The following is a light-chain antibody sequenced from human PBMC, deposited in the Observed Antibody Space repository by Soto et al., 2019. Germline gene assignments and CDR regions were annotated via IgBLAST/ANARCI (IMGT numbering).Light chain of an antibody. Sequence: EIVMTQSPATPSVSPGERATLSCRASQSVSSDLAWYQQKPGQAPRLLIYGASTRATGIPARFSGGGSGTEFTLTISSLQSEDFAVYYCHQYNNWPPYTFGQGTKLEIK. CDR1: QSVSSD. J-gene: IGKJ2*01. CDR3: HQYNNWPPYT. V-gene: IGKV3-15*01. CDR2: GAS.